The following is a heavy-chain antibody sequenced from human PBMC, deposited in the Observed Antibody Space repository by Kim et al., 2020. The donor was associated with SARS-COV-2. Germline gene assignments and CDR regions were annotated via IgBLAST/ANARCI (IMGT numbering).Heavy chain of an antibody. J-gene: IGHJ5*02. CDR2: TYYRSKWYN. CDR1: GDSVSSNSAT. CDR3: ARRVPVSGPSWFDP. Sequence: SQTLSLTCAISGDSVSSNSATWNWIRQSPSRGLEWLGRTYYRSKWYNDYAVTVKSRITINPDTSKNQFSLHLKSVTTEYAAVYYCARRVPVSGPSWFDPWSQGTLVTVSS. V-gene: IGHV6-1*01. D-gene: IGHD2-15*01.